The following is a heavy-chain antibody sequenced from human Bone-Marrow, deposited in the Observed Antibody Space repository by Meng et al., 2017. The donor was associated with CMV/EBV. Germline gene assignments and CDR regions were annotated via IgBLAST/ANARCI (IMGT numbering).Heavy chain of an antibody. D-gene: IGHD3-10*01. Sequence: GESLKISCAASGFTFSSYSMNWVRQAPGKGLEWVSSISSSSSYIYYADSVKGRFTISRDNAKNSLYLQMNSLRAEDTAVYYCARDATPCYIGSGSGTVYYGMDVWGQGTTVTVSS. V-gene: IGHV3-21*01. CDR3: ARDATPCYIGSGSGTVYYGMDV. J-gene: IGHJ6*02. CDR2: ISSSSSYI. CDR1: GFTFSSYS.